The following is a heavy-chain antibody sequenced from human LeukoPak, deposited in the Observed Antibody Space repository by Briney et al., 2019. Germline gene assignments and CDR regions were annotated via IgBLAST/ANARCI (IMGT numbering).Heavy chain of an antibody. CDR3: AKVQWQGGNFKDAFDI. CDR2: ISGSGGST. Sequence: PGGSLRLSCAASGFTFSSYAMSWVRQAPGKGLEWVSAISGSGGSTYYADSVKGRFTISRDNSKNTLYLQMNSLRAEDTAVYYCAKVQWQGGNFKDAFDIWGQGTMVTVSS. CDR1: GFTFSSYA. V-gene: IGHV3-23*01. J-gene: IGHJ3*02. D-gene: IGHD4-23*01.